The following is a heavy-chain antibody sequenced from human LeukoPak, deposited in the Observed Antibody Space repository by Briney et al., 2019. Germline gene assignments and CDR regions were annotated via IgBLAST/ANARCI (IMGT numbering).Heavy chain of an antibody. CDR3: ARGPDIVATMGAFDI. D-gene: IGHD5-12*01. V-gene: IGHV1-2*02. CDR1: GYTFTGYY. J-gene: IGHJ3*02. Sequence: ASVKVSCKASGYTFTGYYMHWVRQAPGQGLEWMGWINPNSGGTSYAQKFQGRVTMTRDTSISTAYMELSRLRSDDTAVYYCARGPDIVATMGAFDIWGQGTVVTVSS. CDR2: INPNSGGT.